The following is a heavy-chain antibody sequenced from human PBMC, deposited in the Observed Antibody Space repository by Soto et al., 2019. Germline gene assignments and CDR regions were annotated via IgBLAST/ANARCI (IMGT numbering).Heavy chain of an antibody. Sequence: ASVKVSCKASGYTFTSYYMHWVRQAPGQGLEWMGIINPSGGSTSYAQKFQGRVTMTRDTSTSTVYMELSSLRSEDTAVYYCVGSGGSQRRGFDYWGQGTLVTVSS. V-gene: IGHV1-46*01. CDR3: VGSGGSQRRGFDY. D-gene: IGHD2-15*01. J-gene: IGHJ4*02. CDR2: INPSGGST. CDR1: GYTFTSYY.